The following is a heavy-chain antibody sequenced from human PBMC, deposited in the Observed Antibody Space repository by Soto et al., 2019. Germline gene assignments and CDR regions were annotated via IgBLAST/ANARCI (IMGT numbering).Heavy chain of an antibody. CDR3: AREWVGELTGDYYYGMDV. J-gene: IGHJ6*02. V-gene: IGHV1-69*06. Sequence: QVQLVQSGAEVKKPGSSVKVSCKASGGTFSSYAISWVRQAPGQGLEWMGGIIPIFGTANYAQKFQGRVTITADKSTSTAYMELSSLRSEDTAVYYCAREWVGELTGDYYYGMDVWGQGTTVTVSS. D-gene: IGHD4-17*01. CDR1: GGTFSSYA. CDR2: IIPIFGTA.